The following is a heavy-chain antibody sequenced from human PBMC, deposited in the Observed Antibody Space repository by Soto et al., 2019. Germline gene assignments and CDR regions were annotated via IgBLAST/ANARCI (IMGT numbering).Heavy chain of an antibody. CDR1: GGSVSSSSYY. CDR2: IYYSGST. CDR3: ARRAHSSGLFDY. J-gene: IGHJ4*02. V-gene: IGHV4-39*01. D-gene: IGHD6-19*01. Sequence: SETLSLTCTVSGGSVSSSSYYWGWIRQPPGKGLEWIGSIYYSGSTYYNPSLKSRITISVDTSKNQFSLKLSSVTAADTAVYYCARRAHSSGLFDYWGQGTLVTVSS.